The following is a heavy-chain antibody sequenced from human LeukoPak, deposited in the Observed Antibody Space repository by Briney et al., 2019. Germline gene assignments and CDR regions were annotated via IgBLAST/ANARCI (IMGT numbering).Heavy chain of an antibody. CDR1: GGSVSSKNGA. CDR3: ARDFGTTGWHTFDY. D-gene: IGHD6-19*01. J-gene: IGHJ4*02. Sequence: SQTLSLTCVVSGGSVSSKNGAWNWIRQSPSRGLEWLGRTYYRSKWYNDYAESMEGRMTISQDTSKNQYSLHLNSVTPDDTAVYYCARDFGTTGWHTFDYWGQGTLVTVSS. CDR2: TYYRSKWYN. V-gene: IGHV6-1*01.